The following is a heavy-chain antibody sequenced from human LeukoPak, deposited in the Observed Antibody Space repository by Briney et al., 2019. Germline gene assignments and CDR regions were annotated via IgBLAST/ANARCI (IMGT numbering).Heavy chain of an antibody. CDR2: MNPNSGNT. Sequence: GSVKVSCKASGCTFTRDDINWVRQATGQGLEWMGWMNPNSGNTGYAQKLQGRVTMTMNSSISTDNMELSSLRSEDTAVYYRARPIRGLPKYYYYYMDVWGKGTTVTVSS. V-gene: IGHV1-8*01. CDR3: ARPIRGLPKYYYYYMDV. J-gene: IGHJ6*03. CDR1: GCTFTRDD.